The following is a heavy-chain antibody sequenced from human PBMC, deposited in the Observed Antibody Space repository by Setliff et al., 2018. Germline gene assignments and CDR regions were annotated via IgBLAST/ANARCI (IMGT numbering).Heavy chain of an antibody. CDR1: GYPISRGFY. CDR2: INYYGSIFDDGTTYST. CDR3: ARNPDFLQYSFDL. V-gene: IGHV4-38-2*02. D-gene: IGHD5-12*01. J-gene: IGHJ2*01. Sequence: SETLSLTCTVSGYPISRGFYWGWIRQPPGKGLEWIGSINYYGSIFDDGTTYSTYYNPSLKSRATISIDTSKSQFSLKLSSMTAADTALYYCARNPDFLQYSFDLWGRGTLVTVSS.